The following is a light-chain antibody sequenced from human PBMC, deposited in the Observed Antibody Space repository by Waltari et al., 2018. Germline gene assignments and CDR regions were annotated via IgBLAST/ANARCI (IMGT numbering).Light chain of an antibody. V-gene: IGLV2-14*03. CDR1: NSHVGGNDY. J-gene: IGLJ2*01. CDR3: SSYSTSSSLIL. CDR2: DVN. Sequence: QSALSQHDSVSGSHGQSITILCTGANSHVGGNDYVSWYQQHPGKAPKLIIRDVNNRPSGVSNRFSGSKSGNTASLTISGLQAEDEADYYCSSYSTSSSLILFGEGTKVTVL.